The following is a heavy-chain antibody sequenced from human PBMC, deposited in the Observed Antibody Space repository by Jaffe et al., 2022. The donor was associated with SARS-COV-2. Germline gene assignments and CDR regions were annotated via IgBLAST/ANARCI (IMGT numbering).Heavy chain of an antibody. CDR1: GDSIRSGFFY. J-gene: IGHJ4*02. CDR3: ARSVVAAMDY. Sequence: QVQLQESGPGLVKPSQTLSLTCTVSGDSIRSGFFYWNWIRQPAGKGLEWIGRFFASGSANYNPSLKSRVTISLDASKNQFSLKLSSVTAADAAVYYCARSVVAAMDYWGQGTLVTVSS. D-gene: IGHD2-15*01. V-gene: IGHV4-61*02. CDR2: FFASGSA.